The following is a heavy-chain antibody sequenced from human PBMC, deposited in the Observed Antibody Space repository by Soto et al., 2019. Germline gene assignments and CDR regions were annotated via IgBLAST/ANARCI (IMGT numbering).Heavy chain of an antibody. V-gene: IGHV3-48*01. CDR3: ARDHGVRQWKRPLDY. D-gene: IGHD2-8*01. CDR1: GFTFSSYS. Sequence: PGGSLRLSCAASGFTFSSYSMNWVRQAPGKGLEWVSYISSSSSTIYYADSVKGRFTISRDNAKNSLYLQMNSLRAEDTAVYYCARDHGVRQWKRPLDYWGQGTLVTVSS. J-gene: IGHJ4*02. CDR2: ISSSSSTI.